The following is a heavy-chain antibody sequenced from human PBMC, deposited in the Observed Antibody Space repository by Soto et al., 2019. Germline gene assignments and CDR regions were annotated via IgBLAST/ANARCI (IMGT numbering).Heavy chain of an antibody. V-gene: IGHV4-34*01. J-gene: IGHJ4*02. Sequence: SETLSLPRAGYGGSFSGYYWTWIRQPPGTGLEWIWEINHSGSTNYNPSLKSRVTISVDTSKNQFSLKLTSVTAADTAVYYCARDRITGLFDYWGQGTLVTVSS. CDR3: ARDRITGLFDY. CDR1: GGSFSGYY. D-gene: IGHD2-8*02. CDR2: INHSGST.